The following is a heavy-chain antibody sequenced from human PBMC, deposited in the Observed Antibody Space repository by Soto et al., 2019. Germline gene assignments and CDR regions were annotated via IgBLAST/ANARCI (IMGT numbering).Heavy chain of an antibody. Sequence: GASVKVSCKASGGTFSSYAISWVRQAPGQGLEWMGGIIPIFGTANYAQKFQGRVTITADESTSTAYVELSSLRSEDTAVYYCARHQDLYYYCMDVWGKGTTVTVSS. CDR1: GGTFSSYA. J-gene: IGHJ6*03. V-gene: IGHV1-69*13. CDR3: ARHQDLYYYCMDV. CDR2: IIPIFGTA.